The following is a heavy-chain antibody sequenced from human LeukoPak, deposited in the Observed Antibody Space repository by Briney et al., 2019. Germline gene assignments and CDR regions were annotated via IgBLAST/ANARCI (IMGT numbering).Heavy chain of an antibody. CDR3: ARESHYFDY. CDR2: IYYSGST. CDR1: GGSISSYY. V-gene: IGHV4-59*01. Sequence: SETLSLTCTVSGGSISSYYWSWIRQPPGRGLEWIGYIYYSGSTNYNPSLKSRVTISVDTSKNQFSLKLSSVTAADTAVYYCARESHYFDYWGQGTLVTVSS. J-gene: IGHJ4*02.